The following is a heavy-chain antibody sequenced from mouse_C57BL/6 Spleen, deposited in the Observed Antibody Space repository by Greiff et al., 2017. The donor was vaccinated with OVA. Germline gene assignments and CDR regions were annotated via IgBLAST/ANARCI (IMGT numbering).Heavy chain of an antibody. CDR3: SLTGTSDYAMDY. V-gene: IGHV1-55*01. CDR2: IYPGSGST. CDR1: GYTFTSYW. Sequence: QVQLKQPGAELVKPGASVKMSCKASGYTFTSYWITWVKQRPGQGLEWIGDIYPGSGSTNYNEKFKSKATLTVDTSSSTAYMQLSSLTSEDSAVYYCSLTGTSDYAMDYWGQGTSVTVSS. D-gene: IGHD4-1*01. J-gene: IGHJ4*01.